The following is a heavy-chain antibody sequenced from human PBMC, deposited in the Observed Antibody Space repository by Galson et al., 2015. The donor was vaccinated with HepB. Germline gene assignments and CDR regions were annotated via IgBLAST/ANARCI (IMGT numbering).Heavy chain of an antibody. V-gene: IGHV3-13*01. CDR1: GFTFSSYD. Sequence: SLRLSCAASGFTFSSYDMHWVRQATGKGLEWVSAIGTAGDTYYPGSVKGRFTISRENAKNSLYLQMNSLRAGDTAVYYCARGPVAGAFDIWGQGTMVTVSS. CDR2: IGTAGDT. CDR3: ARGPVAGAFDI. J-gene: IGHJ3*02. D-gene: IGHD6-19*01.